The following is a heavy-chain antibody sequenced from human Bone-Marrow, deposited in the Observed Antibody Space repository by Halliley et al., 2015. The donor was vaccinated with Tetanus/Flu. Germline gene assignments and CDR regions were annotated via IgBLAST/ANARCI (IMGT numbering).Heavy chain of an antibody. V-gene: IGHV1-45*02. Sequence: QALGWMGWISPFNGNTNSAQKFQDRLTITRDRPSTPAYMELSSLTSADTAMYYCLLVYYLTVPFWGQGTLVTVAS. D-gene: IGHD3-10*01. J-gene: IGHJ4*02. CDR3: LLVYYLTVPF. CDR2: ISPFNGNT.